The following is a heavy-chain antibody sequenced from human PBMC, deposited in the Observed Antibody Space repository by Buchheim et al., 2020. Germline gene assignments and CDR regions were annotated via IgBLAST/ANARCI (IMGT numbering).Heavy chain of an antibody. CDR2: IYYSGTT. D-gene: IGHD3-10*01. CDR3: ARGDYYGGVGDY. CDR1: GDSISSGADY. V-gene: IGHV4-31*03. J-gene: IGHJ4*02. Sequence: QVRLQESGPGRVKPSQTLSLTCNVSGDSISSGADYWRWIRQYPGQGLQWIGNIYYSGTTYYNPSLKSRATISVDRSKNQFSLKLSSVTAADTAVYYCARGDYYGGVGDYWGQGTL.